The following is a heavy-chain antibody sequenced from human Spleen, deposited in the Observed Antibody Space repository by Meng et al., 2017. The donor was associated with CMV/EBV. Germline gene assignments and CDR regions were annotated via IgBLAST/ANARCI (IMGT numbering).Heavy chain of an antibody. V-gene: IGHV2-5*02. J-gene: IGHJ5*02. CDR1: GFSLSTSGVG. CDR3: AHRILSRGFDP. D-gene: IGHD2-15*01. Sequence: HITFKEAGPSTGEPTHTLPLTCTLSGFSLSTSGVGVGWIRQPPGKALEWLALIYWDDDKRYSPSLKSRLTITKDTSKNQVVLTMTNMDPVDTATYYCAHRILSRGFDPWGQGTLVTVSS. CDR2: IYWDDDK.